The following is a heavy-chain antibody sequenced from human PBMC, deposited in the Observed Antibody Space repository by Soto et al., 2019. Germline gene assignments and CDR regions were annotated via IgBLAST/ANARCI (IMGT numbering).Heavy chain of an antibody. D-gene: IGHD1-7*01. V-gene: IGHV3-49*03. J-gene: IGHJ4*02. CDR3: ARDPPVSGTTHYFDY. CDR2: IRSKAYGGTT. Sequence: GGSLRLSCTASGFTFGDYAMSWLRQAPGKGLEWVGFIRSKAYGGTTEYAASVKGRFTISRDDSKSLAYLQMNSLETEDTAVYYCARDPPVSGTTHYFDYWGQGTLVNVSS. CDR1: GFTFGDYA.